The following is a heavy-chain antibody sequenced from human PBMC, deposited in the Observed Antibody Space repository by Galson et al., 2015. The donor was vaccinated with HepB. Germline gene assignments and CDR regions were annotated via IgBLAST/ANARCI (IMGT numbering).Heavy chain of an antibody. CDR1: GFTFSSYG. D-gene: IGHD2-2*01. Sequence: SLRLSCAASGFTFSSYGMHWVRQAPGKGLEWVAFIRYDGSNKYYADSVKGRFTISRDNSKNTLYLQMNSLRAEDTAVYYRAKAIGYCSSTSCYGVGATTQFDYWGQGTLVTVSS. CDR2: IRYDGSNK. V-gene: IGHV3-30*02. CDR3: AKAIGYCSSTSCYGVGATTQFDY. J-gene: IGHJ4*02.